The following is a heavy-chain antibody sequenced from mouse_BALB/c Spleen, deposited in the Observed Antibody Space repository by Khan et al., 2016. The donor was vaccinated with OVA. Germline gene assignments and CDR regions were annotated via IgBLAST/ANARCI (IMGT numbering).Heavy chain of an antibody. CDR1: GYSITSDYA. CDR2: ISYSGST. Sequence: SGPGLVKPSQSLSLTCTVTGYSITSDYAWNWIRQFPGNKLEWMGYISYSGSTTYNPSLKSRISITRDTSTNPFFLQLNSVTTEDTATYYCARWFTYWGQGTLGTVSA. V-gene: IGHV3-2*02. J-gene: IGHJ3*01. CDR3: ARWFTY.